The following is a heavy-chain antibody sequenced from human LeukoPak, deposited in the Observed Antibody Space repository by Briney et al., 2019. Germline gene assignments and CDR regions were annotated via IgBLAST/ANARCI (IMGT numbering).Heavy chain of an antibody. D-gene: IGHD5-12*01. J-gene: IGHJ3*02. CDR3: ARKSGYSGYDSDAFDI. Sequence: GTSEKVSCKASGYTFTDYYMHWVRQAPGQGLEWMGWINPDSGGTNYAQKFQGSVTMTRDTSISTAYMEISRLRSDDTAVYYCARKSGYSGYDSDAFDIWGQGTMVTVSS. V-gene: IGHV1-2*02. CDR1: GYTFTDYY. CDR2: INPDSGGT.